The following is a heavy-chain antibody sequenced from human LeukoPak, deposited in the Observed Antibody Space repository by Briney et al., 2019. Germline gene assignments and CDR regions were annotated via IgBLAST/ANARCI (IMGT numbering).Heavy chain of an antibody. CDR3: AKSLESTNYYYHMDV. Sequence: PGGSLRLSCAASGFTFRSYGMSWVRQAPGKGLEWVSAISGSGGSTYYADSVKGRFTISRDNSKNTLYLQTNSLRAEDTAVYYCAKSLESTNYYYHMDVWGKGTTVTISS. V-gene: IGHV3-23*01. J-gene: IGHJ6*03. CDR2: ISGSGGST. D-gene: IGHD2-2*01. CDR1: GFTFRSYG.